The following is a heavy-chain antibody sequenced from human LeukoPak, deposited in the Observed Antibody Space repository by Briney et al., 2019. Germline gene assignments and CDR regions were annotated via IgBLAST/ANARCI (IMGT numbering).Heavy chain of an antibody. CDR3: ARDRKYYYHMDV. J-gene: IGHJ6*03. D-gene: IGHD1-14*01. Sequence: PSETPSLTCTVSGGSISSYYWSWIRQPPGKGLEWIGSIYHSGSTYYNPSLKSRVTISVDTSKNQFSLRLSSLTVADTALYYCARDRKYYYHMDVWGKGTTVTVSS. CDR2: IYHSGST. CDR1: GGSISSYY. V-gene: IGHV4-59*12.